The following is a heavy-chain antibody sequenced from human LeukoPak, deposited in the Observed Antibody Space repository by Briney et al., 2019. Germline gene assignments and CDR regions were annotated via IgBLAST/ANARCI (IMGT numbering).Heavy chain of an antibody. CDR1: GYTFTSYG. D-gene: IGHD2-15*01. CDR3: AKELLCSGCSCYALYYGMDV. Sequence: GASVKVSYKASGYTFTSYGISWVRQAPGQGLEWMGWISAYNGNTNYAQKLQGRVTMTTDTSTSTAYMELRSLRSDDTAVYYCAKELLCSGCSCYALYYGMDVWGQGTTVTVSS. J-gene: IGHJ6*02. CDR2: ISAYNGNT. V-gene: IGHV1-18*01.